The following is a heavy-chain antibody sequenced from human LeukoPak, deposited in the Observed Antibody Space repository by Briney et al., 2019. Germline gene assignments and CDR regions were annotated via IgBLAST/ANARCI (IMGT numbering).Heavy chain of an antibody. D-gene: IGHD6-13*01. Sequence: GASVKVSCKASGYTFTGYSMHWVRQAPGQGLEWMGWINPNSGSTNFAQRFQGRVTMTRDTSITTAYMELSRLRSDDTAVYYCTRLGQLPDEVYWGQGTLVTVSS. CDR2: INPNSGST. CDR1: GYTFTGYS. V-gene: IGHV1-2*02. CDR3: TRLGQLPDEVY. J-gene: IGHJ4*02.